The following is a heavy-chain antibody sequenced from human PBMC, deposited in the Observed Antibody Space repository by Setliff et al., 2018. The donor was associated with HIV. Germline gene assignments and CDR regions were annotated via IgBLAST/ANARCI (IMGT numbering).Heavy chain of an antibody. J-gene: IGHJ4*02. CDR2: TYYNSRWNY. V-gene: IGHV6-1*01. CDR3: ARVFRNLPDY. Sequence: PSQTLSLTCAISGDFVSSDRAAWNWIRQSPSRGLEWLVRTYYNSRWNYDYAASVESRITITSDTSKNQLSLHLTSVTPEDTAVYYCARVFRNLPDYWGQGTLVTVSS. CDR1: GDFVSSDRAA. D-gene: IGHD1-1*01.